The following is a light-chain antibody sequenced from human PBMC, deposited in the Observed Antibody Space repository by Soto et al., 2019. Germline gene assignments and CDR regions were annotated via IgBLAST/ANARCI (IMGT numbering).Light chain of an antibody. CDR2: ANT. CDR3: QYQDTSLRGVV. CDR1: SSNIGADND. J-gene: IGLJ2*01. Sequence: QAVVTQPPSVSGAPGQRVTISCTGSSSNIGADNDVHWYQQLPGTAPRLLIYANTNRPSGVPDRISGAKSGTSAYLAISGLQAEDEAEYYCQYQDTSLRGVVFGGGTKLTVL. V-gene: IGLV1-40*01.